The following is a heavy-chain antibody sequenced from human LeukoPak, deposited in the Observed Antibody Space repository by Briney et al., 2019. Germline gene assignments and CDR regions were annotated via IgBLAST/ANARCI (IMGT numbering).Heavy chain of an antibody. D-gene: IGHD2-15*01. V-gene: IGHV1-8*01. Sequence: ASVKVSCKASGYTFTSYDINWVRQATGQGLEWMGWMNPNSGNTGYAQKFQGRVTMTRNTSISTAYMELSSLRSEDTAVYYCATGRIARKDYYGMDVWGQGTTVTVS. J-gene: IGHJ6*02. CDR3: ATGRIARKDYYGMDV. CDR1: GYTFTSYD. CDR2: MNPNSGNT.